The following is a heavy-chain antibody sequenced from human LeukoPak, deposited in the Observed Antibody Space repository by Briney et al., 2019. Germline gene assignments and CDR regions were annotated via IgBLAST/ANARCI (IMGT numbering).Heavy chain of an antibody. J-gene: IGHJ6*03. CDR3: ARSDDGMKYYYYYMDV. V-gene: IGHV3-11*01. D-gene: IGHD1-26*01. CDR2: ISSSGSTI. Sequence: GSLRLSCAASGFTFSDYYMSWIRQAPGKGLEWVSYISSSGSTIYYADSVKGRFTISRDNAKNSLYLQMNSLRAEDTAVYYCARSDDGMKYYYYYMDVWGKGTTVTVSS. CDR1: GFTFSDYY.